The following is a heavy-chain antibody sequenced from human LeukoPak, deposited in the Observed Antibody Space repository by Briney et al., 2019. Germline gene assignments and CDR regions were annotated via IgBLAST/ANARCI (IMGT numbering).Heavy chain of an antibody. V-gene: IGHV4-30-2*01. Sequence: PSQTLSLTRVVSPGSLDSGGYSWSWIRQPPGKGLECIGHMYQSGTTYYNPSLKSRATISIDRSKNQFSLKLNSVIAADTAVYYVGRLINWRLYYWGQGTLFTVSS. J-gene: IGHJ4*02. CDR2: MYQSGTT. CDR1: PGSLDSGGYS. D-gene: IGHD1-20*01. CDR3: GRLINWRLYY.